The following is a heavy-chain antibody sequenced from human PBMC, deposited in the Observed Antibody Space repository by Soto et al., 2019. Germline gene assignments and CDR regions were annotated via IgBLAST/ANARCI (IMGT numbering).Heavy chain of an antibody. CDR2: IWHDGKNK. Sequence: QVQVVESGGGVVQPGRSLRLSCAASGFTFSSFGMHRVLQAPGTGLEWVAVIWHDGKNKYYADSAKCRFTISRDNSKNTLYLQRSSLRAEDTAVYYCARDPGQDEAMDYWGQGTLVTVSS. J-gene: IGHJ4*02. CDR1: GFTFSSFG. V-gene: IGHV3-33*01. CDR3: ARDPGQDEAMDY.